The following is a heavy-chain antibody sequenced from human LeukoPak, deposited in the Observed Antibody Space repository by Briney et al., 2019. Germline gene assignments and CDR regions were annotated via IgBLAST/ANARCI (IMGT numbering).Heavy chain of an antibody. CDR2: MNPNSGNT. V-gene: IGHV1-8*01. D-gene: IGHD2-21*02. CDR1: GYTFTSYD. J-gene: IGHJ4*02. Sequence: GASVKVACKASGYTFTSYDINWVRQATGQGLEWRGGMNPNSGNTGYAQKFQGRVTMTRNTSISTAYMELSSLRSEDTAVYYCARGLAYCGGDCYWFGSPRRYYFDYWGQGTLVTVSS. CDR3: ARGLAYCGGDCYWFGSPRRYYFDY.